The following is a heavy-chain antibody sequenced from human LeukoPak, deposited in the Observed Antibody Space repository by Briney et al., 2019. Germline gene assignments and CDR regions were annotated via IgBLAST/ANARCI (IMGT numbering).Heavy chain of an antibody. D-gene: IGHD1-26*01. V-gene: IGHV4-59*01. J-gene: IGHJ4*02. CDR3: ARRGSSGSYGIDY. CDR1: GGSISSYY. CDR2: IYYSGST. Sequence: PSETLSLTCTVSGGSISSYYWSWIRQPPGKGLEWIGYIYYSGSTNYNPSLKSRVTISVDTSKNQFSLKLSSVTAADTAVYYCARRGSSGSYGIDYWGQGTLVTVSS.